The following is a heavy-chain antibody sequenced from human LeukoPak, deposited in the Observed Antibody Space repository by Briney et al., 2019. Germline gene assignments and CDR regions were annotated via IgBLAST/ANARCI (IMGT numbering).Heavy chain of an antibody. J-gene: IGHJ4*02. V-gene: IGHV4-39*01. CDR1: GGSISSSSYY. Sequence: PSETLSLTCTVSGGSISSSSYYWGWLRQSPGRGLEWIGNIYYRGRTDYDPSLKSRVTISVDTSKNQFSLKLNSVTAADTTVYYCARLSCTTTSCHFDYWGQGTLVTVSS. CDR2: IYYRGRT. D-gene: IGHD2-2*01. CDR3: ARLSCTTTSCHFDY.